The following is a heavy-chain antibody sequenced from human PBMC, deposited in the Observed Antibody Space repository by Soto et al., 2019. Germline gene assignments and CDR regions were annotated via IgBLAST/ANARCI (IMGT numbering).Heavy chain of an antibody. Sequence: SETLSHTCTVSGGSISSSSYYWGWIRQPPGKGLEWIGSIYYSGSTYYNPSLKSRVTISVDTSKNQFSLKLSSVTAADTAVYYCARQTDYSNYSWGQGTLVTVSS. V-gene: IGHV4-39*01. J-gene: IGHJ4*02. D-gene: IGHD4-4*01. CDR2: IYYSGST. CDR3: ARQTDYSNYS. CDR1: GGSISSSSYY.